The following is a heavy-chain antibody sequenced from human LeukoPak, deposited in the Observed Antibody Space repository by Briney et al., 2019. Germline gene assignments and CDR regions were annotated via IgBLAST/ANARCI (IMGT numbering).Heavy chain of an antibody. D-gene: IGHD2-2*01. CDR2: ISGSGGST. V-gene: IGHV3-23*01. J-gene: IGHJ4*02. CDR3: AKSAKDIVVVPAAIGSFDY. Sequence: GGSLRLSCAASGFTVSTSYMSWVRQAPGKGLEWVSAISGSGGSTYYADSVKGRFTISRDNSKNTLYLQMNSLRAEDTAVYYCAKSAKDIVVVPAAIGSFDYWGQGTLVTVSS. CDR1: GFTVSTSY.